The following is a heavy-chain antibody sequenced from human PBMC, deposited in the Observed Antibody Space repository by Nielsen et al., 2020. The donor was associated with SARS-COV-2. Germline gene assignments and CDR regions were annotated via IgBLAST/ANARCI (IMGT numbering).Heavy chain of an antibody. J-gene: IGHJ4*02. CDR3: AREPADIVAFDY. D-gene: IGHD5-12*01. CDR2: IWYDGSNK. CDR1: GFTFSGYW. V-gene: IGHV3-33*08. Sequence: GESLKISCAASGFTFSGYWMHWVRQAPGKGLEWVAVIWYDGSNKYYADSVKGRFTISRDNSKNTLYLQMNSLRAEDTAVYYCAREPADIVAFDYWGQGTLVTVSS.